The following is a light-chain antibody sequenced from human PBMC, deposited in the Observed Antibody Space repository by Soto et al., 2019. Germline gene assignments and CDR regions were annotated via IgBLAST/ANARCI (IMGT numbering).Light chain of an antibody. V-gene: IGKV1-27*01. Sequence: DIQMTQSPSSLSASVGDRVTITCRASQGISNYLAWYQQKPGKVPKLLIYAASTLQSGVPSRFSGSGSGTDFTLTFISLLPDDAATYYCQEYNSAPRTFGQGTKVEVK. CDR2: AAS. J-gene: IGKJ1*01. CDR1: QGISNY. CDR3: QEYNSAPRT.